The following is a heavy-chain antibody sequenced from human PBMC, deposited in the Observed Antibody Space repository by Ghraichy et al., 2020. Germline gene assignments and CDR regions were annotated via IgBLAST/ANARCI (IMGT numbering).Heavy chain of an antibody. CDR1: GYTFTSYA. V-gene: IGHV1-3*01. CDR2: INAGNGNT. Sequence: ASVKVSCKASGYTFTSYAMHWVRQAPGQRLEWMGWINAGNGNTKYSQKFQGRVTITRDTSASTAYMELSSLRSEDTAVYYCARGVLRFLEWLLSGQDYWGQGTLVTVSS. CDR3: ARGVLRFLEWLLSGQDY. J-gene: IGHJ4*02. D-gene: IGHD3-3*01.